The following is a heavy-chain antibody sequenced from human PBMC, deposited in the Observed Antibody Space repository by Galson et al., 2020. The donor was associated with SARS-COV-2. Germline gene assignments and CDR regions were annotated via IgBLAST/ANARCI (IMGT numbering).Heavy chain of an antibody. CDR1: GYTFTSYA. D-gene: IGHD6-19*01. V-gene: IGHV1-3*01. J-gene: IGHJ4*02. CDR3: ARDGRGAYSSGWYGEVDY. Sequence: ASVKVSCKASGYTFTSYAMHWVRQAPGQRLEWMGWINAGNGNTKYSQKFQGRVTITRDTSASTAYMELSSLRSEDTAVYYCARDGRGAYSSGWYGEVDYWGQGTLVTVSS. CDR2: INAGNGNT.